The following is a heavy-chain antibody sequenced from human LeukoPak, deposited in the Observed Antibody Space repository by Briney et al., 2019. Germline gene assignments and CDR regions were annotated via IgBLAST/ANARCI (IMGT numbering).Heavy chain of an antibody. V-gene: IGHV4-59*01. J-gene: IGHJ3*02. CDR3: ARGLLDDYTHPAAFDI. D-gene: IGHD5-24*01. Sequence: SETLSLTCTVSGGSISSYYWSWIRQPPGKGLEWIGCIYYSGSTNYNPSLKSRVTISVDTSKNQFSLKLSSVTAADTAAYYCARGLLDDYTHPAAFDIWGQGTMVTVSS. CDR2: IYYSGST. CDR1: GGSISSYY.